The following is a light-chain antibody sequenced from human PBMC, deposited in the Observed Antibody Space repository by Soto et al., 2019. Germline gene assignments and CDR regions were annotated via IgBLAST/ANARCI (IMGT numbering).Light chain of an antibody. CDR2: GAS. J-gene: IGKJ1*01. Sequence: IVFTHSPGTLSVSPWYRSTLSFRASQSVSSSYLAWYQQKPGQAPRLLIYGASSRATGIPDRFSGSGSGTDFTLTISRLEPEDFAVYYCQQYGSSRTFGQGTKVDIK. V-gene: IGKV3-20*01. CDR3: QQYGSSRT. CDR1: QSVSSSY.